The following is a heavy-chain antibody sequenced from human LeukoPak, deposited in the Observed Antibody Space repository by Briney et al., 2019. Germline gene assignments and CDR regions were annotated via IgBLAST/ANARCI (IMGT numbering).Heavy chain of an antibody. CDR2: IYRSGST. J-gene: IGHJ4*02. CDR1: GDSLRSGDYY. D-gene: IGHD3-22*01. V-gene: IGHV4-30-2*01. Sequence: NASETLSLTCTVSGDSLRSGDYYWSWIRQPPGKGLEWIGYIYRSGSTYYNPSLKSRVTISVDRSKNQFSLKLTSVTAADTAVYYCARDFRYYYDSSGYSYLDYWGQGTLVTVSS. CDR3: ARDFRYYYDSSGYSYLDY.